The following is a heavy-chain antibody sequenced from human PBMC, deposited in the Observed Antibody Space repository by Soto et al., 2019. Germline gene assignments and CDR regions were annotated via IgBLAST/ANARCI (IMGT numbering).Heavy chain of an antibody. J-gene: IGHJ4*02. D-gene: IGHD5-18*01. Sequence: SVKVSCKASGGTFSSYAISWVRQAPGQGLEWMGGIIPIFGTANYAQKFQGRVTITADKSTSTAYMELSSLRSEDTAVYYCARDHGYSYGSSLTDYWGQGTLVTVSS. CDR1: GGTFSSYA. CDR2: IIPIFGTA. CDR3: ARDHGYSYGSSLTDY. V-gene: IGHV1-69*06.